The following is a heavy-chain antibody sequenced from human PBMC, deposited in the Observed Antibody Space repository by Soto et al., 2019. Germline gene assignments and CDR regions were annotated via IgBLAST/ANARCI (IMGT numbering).Heavy chain of an antibody. J-gene: IGHJ5*02. CDR1: GYTLTALS. D-gene: IGHD3-10*01. Sequence: ASVKVSCKVSGYTLTALSIHWVRQAPGKGLEWMGGFEPEDGEMIYAQKFQGRVTMTEDTSTDTAYMELRSLRSEDTAIYYCATEDYYDSGNRGGFDPWGQGALVTVSS. V-gene: IGHV1-24*01. CDR2: FEPEDGEM. CDR3: ATEDYYDSGNRGGFDP.